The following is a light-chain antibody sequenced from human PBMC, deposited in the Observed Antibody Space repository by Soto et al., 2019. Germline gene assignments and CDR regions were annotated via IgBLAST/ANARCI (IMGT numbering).Light chain of an antibody. CDR1: QSVSSSY. CDR3: QQYGRSLMNT. Sequence: EIVLTQSPGTLSLSPGEGATLSCRASQSVSSSYLAWYQQKPGQAPRLLIFGASSRATGIPDRFSGSGSGTDFTLTISRLEPEDFAVYSCQQYGRSLMNTFGQGTKLEIK. CDR2: GAS. V-gene: IGKV3-20*01. J-gene: IGKJ2*01.